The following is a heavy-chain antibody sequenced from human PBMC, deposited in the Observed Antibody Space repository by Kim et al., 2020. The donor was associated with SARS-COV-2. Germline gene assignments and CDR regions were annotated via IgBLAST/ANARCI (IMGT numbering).Heavy chain of an antibody. CDR3: ARGDTAMVLYGMDV. CDR2: ISSSGSTI. V-gene: IGHV3-48*03. Sequence: GGSLRLSCAASGFTFSSYEMNWVRQAPGKGLEWVSYISSSGSTIYYADSVKGRFTISRDNAKNSLYLQMNSLRAEDTAVYYCARGDTAMVLYGMDVWGQGTTVTVSS. D-gene: IGHD5-18*01. CDR1: GFTFSSYE. J-gene: IGHJ6*02.